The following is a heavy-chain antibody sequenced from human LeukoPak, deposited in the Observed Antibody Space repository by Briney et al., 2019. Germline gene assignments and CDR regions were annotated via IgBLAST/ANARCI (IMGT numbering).Heavy chain of an antibody. D-gene: IGHD5-18*01. CDR1: GGTFSSYA. V-gene: IGHV1-69*01. Sequence: SVKVSRKASGGTFSSYAISWVRQAPGQGLEWMGGIIPIFGTANYAQKFQGRVTITADESTSTAYMELSSLRSEDTAVYYCARSEAMDYYFDYWGQGTLVTVSS. CDR3: ARSEAMDYYFDY. CDR2: IIPIFGTA. J-gene: IGHJ4*02.